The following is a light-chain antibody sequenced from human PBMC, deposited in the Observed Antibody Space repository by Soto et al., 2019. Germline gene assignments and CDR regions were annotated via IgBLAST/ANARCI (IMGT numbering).Light chain of an antibody. Sequence: DIQMTQSPSSLPASVGDRVTITCRASQSISTYLNWYQQKLGKAPKLLISGASSLQGGVPSRFSGSGSGTDFTLTISSLQPEDFATYYCQQGSFTLTFGGGTKLEIK. CDR3: QQGSFTLT. J-gene: IGKJ4*01. CDR2: GAS. V-gene: IGKV1-39*01. CDR1: QSISTY.